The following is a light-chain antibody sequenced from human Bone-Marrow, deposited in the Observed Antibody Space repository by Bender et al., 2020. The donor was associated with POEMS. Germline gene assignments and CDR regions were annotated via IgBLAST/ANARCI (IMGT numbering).Light chain of an antibody. Sequence: QSVLTQPPSVSGTPGQRVTISCSGSGSNIGGYPVNWYQQLPGTAPRLLIYGNRQRPSGVPDRFSGSKSGTSASLAISGLQSDDEAIYFCVAWDASLNGWVFGGGTKLTVL. CDR1: GSNIGGYP. J-gene: IGLJ3*02. V-gene: IGLV1-44*01. CDR3: VAWDASLNGWV. CDR2: GNR.